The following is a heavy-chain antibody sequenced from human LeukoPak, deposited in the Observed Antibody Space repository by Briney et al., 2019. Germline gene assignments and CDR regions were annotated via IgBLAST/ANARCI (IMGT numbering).Heavy chain of an antibody. J-gene: IGHJ4*02. CDR3: ARSTGHDY. D-gene: IGHD2-8*02. CDR1: GFTFSAYP. V-gene: IGHV3-48*01. Sequence: PGGSLRLPCAASGFTFSAYPMTWVRQAPGKGLEWVSSISSSFNIYYADSVKGRFTISRDNAKNSLYLQMNSLRAEDTAVYYCARSTGHDYWGQGTLVTVSS. CDR2: ISSSFNI.